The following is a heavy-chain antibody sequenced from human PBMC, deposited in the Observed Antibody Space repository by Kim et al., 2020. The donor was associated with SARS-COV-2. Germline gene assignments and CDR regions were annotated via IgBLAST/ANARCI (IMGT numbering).Heavy chain of an antibody. CDR3: AGRDYYDSSGYYYAVWY. D-gene: IGHD3-22*01. V-gene: IGHV4-34*01. Sequence: LKSRVTISVDTSKNQFSLKLSSVTAADTAVYYCAGRDYYDSSGYYYAVWYWGQGTLVTVSS. J-gene: IGHJ4*02.